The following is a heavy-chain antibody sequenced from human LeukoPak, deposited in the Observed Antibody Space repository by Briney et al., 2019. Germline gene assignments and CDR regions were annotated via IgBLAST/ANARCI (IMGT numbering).Heavy chain of an antibody. D-gene: IGHD3-10*01. V-gene: IGHV3-21*01. CDR3: ARDSLPLWFGESFPFDY. Sequence: GGSLRLSCAASGFTFSSYSMNWVRQAPGKGLEWVSSISSSSSYIYYADSVKGRFTISRDNAKNSLYLQMNSLRAEDTAVYYCARDSLPLWFGESFPFDYWGQGTLVTVSS. J-gene: IGHJ4*02. CDR1: GFTFSSYS. CDR2: ISSSSSYI.